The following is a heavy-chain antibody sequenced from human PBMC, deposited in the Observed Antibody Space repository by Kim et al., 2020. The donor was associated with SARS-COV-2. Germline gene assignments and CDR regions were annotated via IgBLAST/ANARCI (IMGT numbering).Heavy chain of an antibody. Sequence: GGSLRLSCAASGFTFSSYWMHWVRQAPGKGLVWVSRINSDGSTTSYADSVKGRFTISRDNAKNTLYLQMNSLRAEDTAVYYCASEIRYYDSSGYLNWGQGTLVTVSS. CDR1: GFTFSSYW. CDR2: INSDGSTT. D-gene: IGHD3-22*01. CDR3: ASEIRYYDSSGYLN. V-gene: IGHV3-74*01. J-gene: IGHJ4*02.